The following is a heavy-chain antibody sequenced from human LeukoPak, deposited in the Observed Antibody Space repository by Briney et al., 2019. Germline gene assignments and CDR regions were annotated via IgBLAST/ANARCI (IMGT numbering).Heavy chain of an antibody. CDR3: ARHVVPYSSGLAGFDY. CDR1: GYTFATYW. CDR2: IYPGDSDT. D-gene: IGHD6-19*01. V-gene: IGHV5-51*01. J-gene: IGHJ4*02. Sequence: HGESLKISCKGSGYTFATYWIGWVRQMPGKGLEWMRIIYPGDSDTKYSPSFQGQVTISADKSITTAYLQWSSLKASDSAMYYCARHVVPYSSGLAGFDYWGQGTLVTVSS.